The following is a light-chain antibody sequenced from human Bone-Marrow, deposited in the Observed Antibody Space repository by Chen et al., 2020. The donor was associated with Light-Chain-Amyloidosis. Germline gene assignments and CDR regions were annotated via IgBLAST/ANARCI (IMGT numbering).Light chain of an antibody. V-gene: IGKV1-39*01. J-gene: IGKJ1*01. Sequence: DIQMTQSPSSLSASVGDRVTITCRASQTISSHLNWYQQKPGKAPRLLIYAAFSLQPGVPSRFSGSVFGTDFTLTSCSLRPEDFAVYCCQQGYSFPPAFGQGTRV. CDR2: AAF. CDR1: QTISSH. CDR3: QQGYSFPPA.